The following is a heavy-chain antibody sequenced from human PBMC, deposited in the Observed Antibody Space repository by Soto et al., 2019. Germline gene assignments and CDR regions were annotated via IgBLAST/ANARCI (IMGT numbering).Heavy chain of an antibody. CDR2: ISAYNGNT. Sequence: QVQLVQSGAEVKKPGASVKVSCKASGYTFTSYGISWVRQAPGQGLEWMGWISAYNGNTNYAQKLQGRVTMTTDTPTRTADMELRSLRSDDTAVYYCARRSGTTSSWWFDPWGQGTLVTVSS. CDR1: GYTFTSYG. J-gene: IGHJ5*02. V-gene: IGHV1-18*01. D-gene: IGHD1-1*01. CDR3: ARRSGTTSSWWFDP.